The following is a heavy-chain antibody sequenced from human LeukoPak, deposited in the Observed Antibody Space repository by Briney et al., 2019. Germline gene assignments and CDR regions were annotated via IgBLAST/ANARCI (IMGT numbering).Heavy chain of an antibody. CDR2: ISGSGSDI. Sequence: GGSLRLSCATSGFIFSGYYMSWIRQAPGKGLEWVSYISGSGSDISYADSVKDRFTISRDNAKDSLYLQMNSLRAEDTAVYYCGTHAGRTGSDDWGQGTLVTVSS. CDR1: GFIFSGYY. CDR3: GTHAGRTGSDD. J-gene: IGHJ4*02. D-gene: IGHD3/OR15-3a*01. V-gene: IGHV3-11*01.